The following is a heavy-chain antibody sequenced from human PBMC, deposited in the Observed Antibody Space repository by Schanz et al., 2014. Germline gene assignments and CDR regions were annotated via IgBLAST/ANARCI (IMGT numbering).Heavy chain of an antibody. D-gene: IGHD3-10*01. J-gene: IGHJ4*02. CDR1: GFTFSSYA. CDR3: AKYRGYYRVSGSYRELEY. Sequence: VHLMESGGGVVQPGRSLRLSCAASGFTFSSYAMSWVRQAPGKGLEWVSAISGSGGSTYYADSVKGRFTISRDNSKNTLYLQMNSLRPEDTAVYYCAKYRGYYRVSGSYRELEYWGQGTLVTVSS. V-gene: IGHV3-23*01. CDR2: ISGSGGST.